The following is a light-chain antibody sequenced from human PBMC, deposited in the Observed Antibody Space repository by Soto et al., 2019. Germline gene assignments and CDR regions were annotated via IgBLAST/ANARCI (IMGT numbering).Light chain of an antibody. Sequence: IQMPQSPSSLSASVGDRVTITCRASQSISSYLNWYQQKQGKAPKLLIYAASSLQSGVQSRFSCSGSGTDFTLTISSLQPEDFATYYCQQSYSTPFTFGPGTKVDIK. CDR1: QSISSY. V-gene: IGKV1-39*01. J-gene: IGKJ3*01. CDR2: AAS. CDR3: QQSYSTPFT.